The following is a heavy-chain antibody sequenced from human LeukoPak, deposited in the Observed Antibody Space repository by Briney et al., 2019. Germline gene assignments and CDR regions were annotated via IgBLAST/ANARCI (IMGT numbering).Heavy chain of an antibody. CDR3: ARDESMTTVTTKP. J-gene: IGHJ5*02. V-gene: IGHV3-23*01. D-gene: IGHD4-17*01. CDR2: ISGSGGST. Sequence: GGSLRLSRAASGFTFSSYAMSWVRQAPGKGLEWVSAISGSGGSTYYADSVKGRFTISRDNAKNSLYLQMNSLRAEDTAVYYCARDESMTTVTTKPWGQGTLVTVSS. CDR1: GFTFSSYA.